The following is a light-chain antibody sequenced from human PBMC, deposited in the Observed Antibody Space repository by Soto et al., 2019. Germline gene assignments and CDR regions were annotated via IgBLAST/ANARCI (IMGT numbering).Light chain of an antibody. CDR3: QQRSNWLT. Sequence: EIVCTQSPATLSLSPGGRATLSCRASQSVSSYLAWYKQQPRQAPRLLIYDASNRATGIPARLSGSGSGTEFTLTISRLAPEDSAVYYCQQRSNWLTFGQGTRLEI. J-gene: IGKJ5*01. V-gene: IGKV3-11*01. CDR1: QSVSSY. CDR2: DAS.